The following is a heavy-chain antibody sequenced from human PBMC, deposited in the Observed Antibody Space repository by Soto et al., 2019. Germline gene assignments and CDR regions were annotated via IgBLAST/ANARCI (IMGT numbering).Heavy chain of an antibody. Sequence: QVQLVQSGAEVKKPGSSVKVSCKASGGTFSSYSINWVRQAPGQGLEWMGEIIPIFGTANYVQKFQGRVTSTADDSPSTAYMEQSSLRSEDTAVYYCARDGGRHSGGIDYWGQGTLVTVSS. CDR3: ARDGGRHSGGIDY. CDR2: IIPIFGTA. D-gene: IGHD1-26*01. J-gene: IGHJ4*02. V-gene: IGHV1-69*01. CDR1: GGTFSSYS.